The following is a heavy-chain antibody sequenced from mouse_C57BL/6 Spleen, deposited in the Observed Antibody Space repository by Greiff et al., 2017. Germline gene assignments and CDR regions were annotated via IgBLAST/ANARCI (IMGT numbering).Heavy chain of an antibody. Sequence: QVQLQQSGAELVRPGSSVKLSCKASGYTFTSYWMHWVKQRPIQGLEWIGNIDPSDSETHYNQKFKDKATLTVDKSSTTAYMQLSSLPSEDSAVYYGARAGLYGNCGWDVLAYWGQGTLVTVSA. V-gene: IGHV1-52*01. D-gene: IGHD2-1*01. CDR1: GYTFTSYW. CDR3: ARAGLYGNCGWDVLAY. CDR2: IDPSDSET. J-gene: IGHJ3*01.